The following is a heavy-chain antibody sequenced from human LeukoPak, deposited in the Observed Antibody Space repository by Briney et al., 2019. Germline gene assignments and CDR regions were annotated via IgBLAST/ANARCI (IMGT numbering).Heavy chain of an antibody. Sequence: SGPTLVNPTQTLTLTCTFSRFSLSTSGMCVSWIRQPPGKALEWLARIDWDDDKYYSTSLKTRLTISKDTSKNQVVLTMTNMDPVDTATYYCARITAARLYAFDIWGQGTMVTVSS. J-gene: IGHJ3*02. D-gene: IGHD6-6*01. CDR2: IDWDDDK. CDR3: ARITAARLYAFDI. V-gene: IGHV2-70*11. CDR1: RFSLSTSGMC.